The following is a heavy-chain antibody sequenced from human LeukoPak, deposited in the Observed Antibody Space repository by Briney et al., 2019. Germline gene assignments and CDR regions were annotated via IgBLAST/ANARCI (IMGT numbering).Heavy chain of an antibody. D-gene: IGHD4-17*01. V-gene: IGHV3-48*01. J-gene: IGHJ3*02. CDR3: ARAAGVGYGDSYLDI. Sequence: WGSLRLSCAASGFTFSSYGMNWVRQAPGKGLEWVSYISSSSSTIYYGDSVKGRFTISRDNAKNSLYLQMNSLRAEDTAVYYCARAAGVGYGDSYLDIWGQGTMVTVSS. CDR1: GFTFSSYG. CDR2: ISSSSSTI.